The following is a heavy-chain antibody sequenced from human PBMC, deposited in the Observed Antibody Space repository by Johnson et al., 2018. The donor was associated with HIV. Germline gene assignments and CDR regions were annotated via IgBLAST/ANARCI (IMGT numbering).Heavy chain of an antibody. CDR3: AREGAAAGPTDAFDI. CDR2: ISYDGSNK. D-gene: IGHD6-13*01. CDR1: GFTFSSYA. Sequence: QMQLVESGGGLVQPGGSLRLSCPASGFTFSSYAMHWVRHGPGKVPEWVAVISYDGSNKYYAASAQGRFTISRDDSKNTLYLQMNSLRAEDTAVYYCAREGAAAGPTDAFDIWGQGTMVTVSS. J-gene: IGHJ3*02. V-gene: IGHV3-30-3*01.